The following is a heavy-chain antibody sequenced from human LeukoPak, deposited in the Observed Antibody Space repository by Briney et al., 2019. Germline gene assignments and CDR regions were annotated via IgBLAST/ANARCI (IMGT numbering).Heavy chain of an antibody. CDR1: GYTFTGYY. J-gene: IGHJ5*02. CDR3: ARDRRRIAAPGVANWFDP. V-gene: IGHV1-2*02. CDR2: INPNSGGT. D-gene: IGHD6-6*01. Sequence: ASVKVSCKASGYTFTGYYMHWVRQAPGQGLEWMGWINPNSGGTNYAQKFQGRVTMTRDTSISTAYMELSRLRSDDTAVYYCARDRRRIAAPGVANWFDPWGQGTLVTVSS.